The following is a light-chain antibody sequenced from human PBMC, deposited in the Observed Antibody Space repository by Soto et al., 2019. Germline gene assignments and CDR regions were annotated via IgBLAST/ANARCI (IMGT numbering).Light chain of an antibody. CDR2: DVT. CDR3: SSFARSGAAVA. V-gene: IGLV2-14*03. J-gene: IGLJ2*01. Sequence: QSALTQPASVSGSPGQSITISCTGTRSDVGGYDYVSWYQQYPGKAPKLVIYDVTNRPSGVSDRFSGSKSGNTASLTISGLQAEDEADYYCSSFARSGAAVAFGGGTKLTVL. CDR1: RSDVGGYDY.